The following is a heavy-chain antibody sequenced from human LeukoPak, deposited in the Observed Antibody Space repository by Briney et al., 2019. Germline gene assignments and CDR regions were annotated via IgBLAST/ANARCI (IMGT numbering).Heavy chain of an antibody. CDR3: ARGSYMVRGVIGY. Sequence: SETLSLTCTVSGGSISSYYWSWIRQPPGKGLEWIGYIYYSGSTNYNPSLKSRVTISVDTSKNQFSLKLSSVTAADTAVYYCARGSYMVRGVIGYWGQGTLVTASS. CDR2: IYYSGST. CDR1: GGSISSYY. J-gene: IGHJ4*02. V-gene: IGHV4-59*12. D-gene: IGHD3-10*01.